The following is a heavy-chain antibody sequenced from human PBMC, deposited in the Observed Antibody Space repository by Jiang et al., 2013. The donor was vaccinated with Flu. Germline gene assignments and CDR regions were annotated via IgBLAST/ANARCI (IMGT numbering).Heavy chain of an antibody. CDR2: IYYSGSI. J-gene: IGHJ3*02. D-gene: IGHD3-22*01. Sequence: WGWIRQPPGKGLEWIGYIYYSGSIYYNPSLKSRVTMSVDTSKNQFSLKLSSVTAVDTAVYYCASGHPYYYDSSGYYYGGAFDIWGQGTMVTVSS. V-gene: IGHV4-28*02. CDR3: ASGHPYYYDSSGYYYGGAFDI.